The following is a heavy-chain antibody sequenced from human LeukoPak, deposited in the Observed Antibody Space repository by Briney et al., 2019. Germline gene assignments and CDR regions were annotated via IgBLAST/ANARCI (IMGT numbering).Heavy chain of an antibody. CDR3: AELGITMIGGV. J-gene: IGHJ6*04. CDR1: GFTFCSYA. V-gene: IGHV3-48*03. D-gene: IGHD3-10*02. Sequence: GGSLRLSCAASGFTFCSYAMSWVRQAPGKGLEWVSSISSSGSTIYYADSVKGRFTISRDNAKNSLYLQMNSLRAEDTAVYYCAELGITMIGGVWGKGTTVTISS. CDR2: ISSSGSTI.